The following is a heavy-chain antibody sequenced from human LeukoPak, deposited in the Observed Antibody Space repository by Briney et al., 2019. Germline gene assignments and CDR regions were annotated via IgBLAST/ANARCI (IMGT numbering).Heavy chain of an antibody. CDR2: IIPIFGTA. V-gene: IGHV1-69*01. J-gene: IGHJ4*02. CDR3: AAFTTYYYDSSGYYYHY. Sequence: SVKVSCTASGGTFSSYAISWVRQAPGQGLEWMGGIIPIFGTANYAQKFQGRVTITADESTSTAYMELSSLRSEDTAVYYCAAFTTYYYDSSGYYYHYWGQGTLVTVSS. D-gene: IGHD3-22*01. CDR1: GGTFSSYA.